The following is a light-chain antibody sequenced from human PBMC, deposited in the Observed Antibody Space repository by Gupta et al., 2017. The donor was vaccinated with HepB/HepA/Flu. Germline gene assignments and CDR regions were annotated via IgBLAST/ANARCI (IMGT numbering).Light chain of an antibody. J-gene: IGKJ4*01. Sequence: DIQMTQSPSSLSASVGDRVTITCQASQDISNYLNWYQQKPRKAPKLLIYDASNLETGVPSRFSGSGSGTDFTFTISSLQPEDIATYYCQQYDNLPLTFGGGTKLEIK. CDR3: QQYDNLPLT. CDR1: QDISNY. V-gene: IGKV1-33*01. CDR2: DAS.